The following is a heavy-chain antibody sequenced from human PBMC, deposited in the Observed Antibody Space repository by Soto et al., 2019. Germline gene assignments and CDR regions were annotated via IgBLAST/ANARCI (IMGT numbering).Heavy chain of an antibody. J-gene: IGHJ6*02. Sequence: QLQLQESGPGLVKPSETLSLPCTVSGGSISRSNCYWGWIRQPPGKGLEWIGSISSSGSTYYTPSLKRRVTISVDTSKNQFPLKVSSVTAADTAVYYCARQTGTDGTADWGQGTTVTV. CDR1: GGSISRSNCY. D-gene: IGHD3-9*01. CDR2: ISSSGST. V-gene: IGHV4-39*01. CDR3: ARQTGTDGTAD.